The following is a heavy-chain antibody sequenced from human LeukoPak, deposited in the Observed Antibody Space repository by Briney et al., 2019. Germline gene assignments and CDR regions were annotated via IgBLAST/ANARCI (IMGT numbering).Heavy chain of an antibody. J-gene: IGHJ4*02. CDR2: IYPGDSGT. V-gene: IGHV5-51*01. CDR1: GYSFSSYW. Sequence: GESLKISCKGSGYSFSSYWIGWVRQMPGKGLEWMGIIYPGDSGTSYSPSFQGQVTISADKSISTAYLQWSSLKASDTAMYYCARPGRSSWLDYWGQGTLVTVSS. CDR3: ARPGRSSWLDY. D-gene: IGHD6-13*01.